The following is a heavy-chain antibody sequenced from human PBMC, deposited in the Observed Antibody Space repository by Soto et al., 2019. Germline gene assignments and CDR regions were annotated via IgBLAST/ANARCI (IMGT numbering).Heavy chain of an antibody. J-gene: IGHJ4*02. CDR3: AHAYGGRSLY. Sequence: QITLKESGPTLVKPTQTLTLTCTFSGFSLTTDRVGVGWIRQPPGEALEWLAVIYWDDSKTYRPSLESRLTLTKDTSKNQVALTMTNIESLDTATYYCAHAYGGRSLYWGQGTLVTVSS. D-gene: IGHD1-26*01. V-gene: IGHV2-5*02. CDR1: GFSLTTDRVG. CDR2: IYWDDSK.